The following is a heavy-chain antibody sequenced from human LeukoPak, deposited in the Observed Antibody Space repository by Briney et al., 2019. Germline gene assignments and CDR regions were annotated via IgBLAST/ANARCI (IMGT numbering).Heavy chain of an antibody. Sequence: SETLSLTCTVSGGSISSYYYSWIRQPAGKGLEWIGRINTSGSTNYNPSLKSRVTISADKSKKQFSLRLTSVTATDTAVYYCAREGSGSYLGYYYYMEVWGTGTTVTVSS. J-gene: IGHJ6*03. CDR3: AREGSGSYLGYYYYMEV. CDR2: INTSGST. CDR1: GGSISSYY. D-gene: IGHD3-10*01. V-gene: IGHV4-4*07.